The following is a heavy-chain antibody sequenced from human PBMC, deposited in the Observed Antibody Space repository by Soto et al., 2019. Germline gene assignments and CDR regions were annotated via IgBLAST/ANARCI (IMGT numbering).Heavy chain of an antibody. Sequence: QPGGSLRLSCAASGFTFSSYWMSWVRQAPGKGLEWVANIKQDGSEKYYVDSVKGRFTISRDNAKNSLYLQMNSLRAEDTAVYYCARDLYDILTGPRGHWGQGTLVTVSS. CDR3: ARDLYDILTGPRGH. CDR2: IKQDGSEK. CDR1: GFTFSSYW. J-gene: IGHJ4*02. V-gene: IGHV3-7*01. D-gene: IGHD3-9*01.